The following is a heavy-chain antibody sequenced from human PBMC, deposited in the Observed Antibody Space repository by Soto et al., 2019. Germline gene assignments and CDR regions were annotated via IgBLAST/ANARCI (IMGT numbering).Heavy chain of an antibody. CDR3: AGVDTPMVLGY. D-gene: IGHD5-18*01. CDR1: GGSISSGDYY. V-gene: IGHV4-30-4*01. Sequence: LSLTCTVSGGSISSGDYYWSWIRQPPGKGLEWIGEIYHSGSTNYNPSLKSRVTISVDKSKNQFSLKLSSVTAADTAVYYCAGVDTPMVLGYWGQGTLVTVSS. J-gene: IGHJ4*02. CDR2: IYHSGST.